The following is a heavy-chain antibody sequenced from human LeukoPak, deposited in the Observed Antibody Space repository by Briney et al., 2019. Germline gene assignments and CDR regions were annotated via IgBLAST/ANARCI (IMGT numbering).Heavy chain of an antibody. CDR2: INPNSGGT. D-gene: IGHD2-2*02. J-gene: IGHJ6*02. V-gene: IGHV1-2*02. CDR3: AREMIVPATILLYYYYGMDV. Sequence: ASVKVSCKASGYTFTGYYMHWVRQAPGQGLEWMGWINPNSGGTNYAQKFQGRVTMTRDTSISTAYRELSRLRSDDTAVYYCAREMIVPATILLYYYYGMDVWGQGTTVTVSS. CDR1: GYTFTGYY.